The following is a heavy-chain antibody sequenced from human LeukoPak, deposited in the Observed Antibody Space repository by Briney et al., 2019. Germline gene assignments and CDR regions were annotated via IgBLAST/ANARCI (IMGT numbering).Heavy chain of an antibody. CDR1: GGSISSSSYY. D-gene: IGHD2-8*01. V-gene: IGHV4-39*07. J-gene: IGHJ3*02. Sequence: SETLSLTCTVSGGSISSSSYYWGWVRQPPGKGLEWIGSIYHSGSTYYNPSLKSRVTISVDTSKNQFSLKLSSVTAADTAVYYCARGIGDAPDAFDIWGQGTMVTVSS. CDR3: ARGIGDAPDAFDI. CDR2: IYHSGST.